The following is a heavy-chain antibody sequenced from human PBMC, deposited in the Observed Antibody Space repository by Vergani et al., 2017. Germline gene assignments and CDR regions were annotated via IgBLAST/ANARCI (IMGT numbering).Heavy chain of an antibody. CDR2: IYYSGST. V-gene: IGHV4-39*01. CDR1: GGSISSSSYY. Sequence: QVQLQESGPGLVKPSETLSLTCTVSGGSISSSSYYWGWIRQPPGKGLEWIGSIYYSGSTYYNPSLKSRVTISVDTSKNQFSLKLSSVTAADTAVYYCASWVGSTVDYYGMDVWGQGTTVTVSS. D-gene: IGHD1-7*01. CDR3: ASWVGSTVDYYGMDV. J-gene: IGHJ6*02.